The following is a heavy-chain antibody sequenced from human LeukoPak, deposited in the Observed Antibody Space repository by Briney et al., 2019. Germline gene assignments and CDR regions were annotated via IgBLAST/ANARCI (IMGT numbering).Heavy chain of an antibody. V-gene: IGHV3-23*01. CDR2: ISGSGGST. Sequence: GGSLRLSCAASGFTFSSYAMSWVRQAPGKGLEWVSAISGSGGSTYYADSVKGRFTISRDNSKNTLYLQMNSLRAEGTAVYYCAKGEYCSSTSCQPDYWGQGTLVTVSS. J-gene: IGHJ4*02. CDR1: GFTFSSYA. CDR3: AKGEYCSSTSCQPDY. D-gene: IGHD2-2*01.